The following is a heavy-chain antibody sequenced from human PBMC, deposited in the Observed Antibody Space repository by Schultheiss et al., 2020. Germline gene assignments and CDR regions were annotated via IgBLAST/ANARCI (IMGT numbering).Heavy chain of an antibody. J-gene: IGHJ4*02. CDR1: GGSISSSSYY. CDR3: ARDSGSGGRYYFDY. Sequence: SQTLSLTCTVSGGSISSSSYYWGWIRQPPGKGLEWIGEINHSGSTNYNPSLKSRVTISVDTSKNQFSLKLSSVTAADTAVYYCARDSGSGGRYYFDYWGQGTLVTVAS. V-gene: IGHV4-39*07. D-gene: IGHD3-10*01. CDR2: INHSGST.